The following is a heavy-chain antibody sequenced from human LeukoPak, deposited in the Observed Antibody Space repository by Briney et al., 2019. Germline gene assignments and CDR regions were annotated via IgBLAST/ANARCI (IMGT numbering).Heavy chain of an antibody. CDR3: AKEDSSGWIHY. CDR1: GFTFSTYT. V-gene: IGHV3-23*01. D-gene: IGHD6-19*01. CDR2: IGGSGENT. Sequence: QPGASLGLSCAASGFTFSTYTMSWVRQAPGKGLEWVSAIGGSGENTYYADSVKGRFTISRDNSENTQYLQVNSLRVEDTAMYYCAKEDSSGWIHYWGQGTLVTVSS. J-gene: IGHJ4*02.